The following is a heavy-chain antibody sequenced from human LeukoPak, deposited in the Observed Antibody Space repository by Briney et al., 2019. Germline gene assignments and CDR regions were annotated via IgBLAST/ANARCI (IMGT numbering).Heavy chain of an antibody. CDR3: ARVTILAAFDI. Sequence: GGSLRLSCAASGSTFSSYSMNWVRQAPGKGLEWVSSISSSSSYIYYADSVKGRFTISRDNAKNSLYLQMNSLRAEDTAVYYCARVTILAAFDIWGQGTMVTVSS. D-gene: IGHD4-11*01. V-gene: IGHV3-21*01. CDR2: ISSSSSYI. J-gene: IGHJ3*02. CDR1: GSTFSSYS.